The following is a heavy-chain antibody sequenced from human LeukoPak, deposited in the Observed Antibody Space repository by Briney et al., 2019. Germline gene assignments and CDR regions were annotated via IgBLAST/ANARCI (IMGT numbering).Heavy chain of an antibody. J-gene: IGHJ4*02. D-gene: IGHD3-22*01. CDR2: IKEDGSER. V-gene: IGHV3-7*01. CDR3: VRDSYSRDLDY. Sequence: QPGGSLRLSCAASAFTFSSYWMSWVRQAPGKGLEWVANIKEDGSERYHVDSLKGRFTISRDNAKNSLYLQMNSLRAEDTAVYYCVRDSYSRDLDYWGQGTLVTVST. CDR1: AFTFSSYW.